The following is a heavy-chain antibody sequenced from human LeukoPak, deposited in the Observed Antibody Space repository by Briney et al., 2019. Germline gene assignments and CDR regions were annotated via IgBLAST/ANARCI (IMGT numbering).Heavy chain of an antibody. D-gene: IGHD3-9*01. J-gene: IGHJ2*01. CDR3: ARAVGHDILTGYNRGWFFDL. CDR1: GASISSGDYY. Sequence: NPSETLSLTCTVSGASISSGDYYWTWIRQHPGKGLEWMGYIHYSGSTYYNPSLKSRLTISVATSKNQFSLRLSSVTAADTAVYYCARAVGHDILTGYNRGWFFDLWGRDTLVTVSS. CDR2: IHYSGST. V-gene: IGHV4-31*03.